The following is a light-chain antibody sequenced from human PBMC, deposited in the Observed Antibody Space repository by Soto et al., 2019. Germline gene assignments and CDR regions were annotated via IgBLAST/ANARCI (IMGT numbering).Light chain of an antibody. J-gene: IGKJ1*01. Sequence: EIVLTHSPATLSLSPGERTTLSCRASQSVSINFLDWYQQKPGQAPRLLIYGASSRATGIPDRFSGSGTGTGFTPTISRLEPADVAVYSCQQYENSRRTFGQGTKVEI. CDR3: QQYENSRRT. CDR2: GAS. CDR1: QSVSINF. V-gene: IGKV3-20*01.